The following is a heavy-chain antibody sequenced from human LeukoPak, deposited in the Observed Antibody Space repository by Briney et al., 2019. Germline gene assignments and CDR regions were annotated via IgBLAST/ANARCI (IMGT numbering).Heavy chain of an antibody. V-gene: IGHV4-38-2*02. Sequence: PSETLSLTCSVSGYSISSGYYWGWIRQAPGKGLEWIGSVHHSGRTYYNPSLKSRVTISVDTSKNQFSLKLSSVTAADTAVYYCARGVIAVAEDYFDYWGQGTLVTVSS. CDR1: GYSISSGYY. J-gene: IGHJ4*02. CDR3: ARGVIAVAEDYFDY. CDR2: VHHSGRT. D-gene: IGHD6-19*01.